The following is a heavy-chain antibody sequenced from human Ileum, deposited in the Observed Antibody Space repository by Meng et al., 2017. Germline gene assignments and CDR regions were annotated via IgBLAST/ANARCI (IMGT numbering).Heavy chain of an antibody. V-gene: IGHV4-31*03. CDR1: GGSISSGGYY. CDR2: IYDSGST. J-gene: IGHJ4*02. CDR3: ARGGTAYFDY. Sequence: QVQLQESGPGLVKPSQTLCLTCTVSGGSISSGGYYCSWIRQHPGKGLEWIGYIYDSGSTYYNPSLKSRIAISGDTSKNQFSLNLSSVTAADTAVYYCARGGTAYFDYWGQGTLVTVSS. D-gene: IGHD1-1*01.